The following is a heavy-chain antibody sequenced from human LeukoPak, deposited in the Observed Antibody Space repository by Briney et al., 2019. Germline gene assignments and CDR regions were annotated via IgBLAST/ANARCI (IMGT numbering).Heavy chain of an antibody. V-gene: IGHV3-21*04. CDR3: AVQRTLWQQVLDH. Sequence: PGGSLRLSCAASGFTFSSYSMNWVRQAPGKGLEWVSSISSSSSYIYYADSVKGRFTISRDNAKNSLYLQMNSLRAEDTAVYYCAVQRTLWQQVLDHWGQGVLVTVSS. D-gene: IGHD6-13*01. J-gene: IGHJ4*02. CDR2: ISSSSSYI. CDR1: GFTFSSYS.